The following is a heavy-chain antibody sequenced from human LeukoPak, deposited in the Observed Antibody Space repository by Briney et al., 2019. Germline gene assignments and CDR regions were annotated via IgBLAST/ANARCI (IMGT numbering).Heavy chain of an antibody. Sequence: ASVKVSCKASGYTFTSYGISWVRQAPGQRLEWMGWINAGNGNTKYSQKFQGRVTITRDTSASTAYMELSSLRSEDTAVYYCARDHCSGGSCYAGYWGQGTLVTVSS. D-gene: IGHD2-15*01. CDR3: ARDHCSGGSCYAGY. J-gene: IGHJ4*02. CDR1: GYTFTSYG. V-gene: IGHV1-3*01. CDR2: INAGNGNT.